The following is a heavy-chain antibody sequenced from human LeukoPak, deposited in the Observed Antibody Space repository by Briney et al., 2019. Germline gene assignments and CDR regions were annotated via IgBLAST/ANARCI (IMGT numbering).Heavy chain of an antibody. J-gene: IGHJ4*02. CDR1: GFTFSSYA. CDR3: ARGRGRSFDY. CDR2: ISYDGSNK. V-gene: IGHV3-30-3*01. Sequence: GALSLSCAASGFTFSSYAMHWVRQAPGKGLEWVAVISYDGSNKYYADSVKGRFTISRDNSKNTLYLQMNSLRAEDTAVYYCARGRGRSFDYWGQGTLVTVSS.